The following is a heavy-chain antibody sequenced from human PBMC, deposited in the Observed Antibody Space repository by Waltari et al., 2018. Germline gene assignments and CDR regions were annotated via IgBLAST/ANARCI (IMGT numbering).Heavy chain of an antibody. CDR1: GYSISSGYY. CDR3: ARERRKIVVVPAAMDPFDY. CDR2: IYHSGST. D-gene: IGHD2-2*01. Sequence: QVQLQESGPGLVKPSETLSLTCAVSGYSISSGYYWGWIRQPPGHGLEWIGSIYHSGSTYYNPSLKSRVTISVDTSKNQFSLKLSSVTAADTAVYYCARERRKIVVVPAAMDPFDYWGQGTLVTVSS. V-gene: IGHV4-38-2*02. J-gene: IGHJ4*02.